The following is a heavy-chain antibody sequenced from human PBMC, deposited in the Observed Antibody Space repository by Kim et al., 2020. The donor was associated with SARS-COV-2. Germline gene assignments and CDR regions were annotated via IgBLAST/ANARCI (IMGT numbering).Heavy chain of an antibody. CDR3: AKYSGYDSAYGMDV. D-gene: IGHD5-12*01. V-gene: IGHV3-23*03. Sequence: ANSGKGPFPISSDNSKNTLYLQMNSLRAEDTAVYYCAKYSGYDSAYGMDVWGQGTTVTVSS. J-gene: IGHJ6*02.